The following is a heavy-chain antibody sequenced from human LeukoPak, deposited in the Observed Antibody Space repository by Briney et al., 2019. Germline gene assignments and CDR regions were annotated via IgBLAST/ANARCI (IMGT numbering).Heavy chain of an antibody. V-gene: IGHV1-18*01. Sequence: GASVKVSCKASGYTFTSYGISWVRQAPGQGLEWMGWISAYNGNTNYAQKLQGRVTMTTDTSTSTAYMELRSLRSDDTAVYYCARDRVVPAAISYGMDVWGQGTTVTVSS. D-gene: IGHD2-2*01. J-gene: IGHJ6*02. CDR2: ISAYNGNT. CDR3: ARDRVVPAAISYGMDV. CDR1: GYTFTSYG.